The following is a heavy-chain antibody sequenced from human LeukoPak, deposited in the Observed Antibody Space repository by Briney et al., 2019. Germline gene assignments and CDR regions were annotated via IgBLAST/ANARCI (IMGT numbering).Heavy chain of an antibody. V-gene: IGHV1-3*04. CDR1: GYTFTTYS. J-gene: IGHJ5*02. CDR2: INTGNGNT. D-gene: IGHD4-17*01. Sequence: ASVKVSCKASGYTFTTYSMHWVRQAPGQRLEWMGWINTGNGNTKYSQNFQGRVTITRDTSASTAYIELSSPTSEDTAVYYCARDVGYGDPWGQGTLVTVSS. CDR3: ARDVGYGDP.